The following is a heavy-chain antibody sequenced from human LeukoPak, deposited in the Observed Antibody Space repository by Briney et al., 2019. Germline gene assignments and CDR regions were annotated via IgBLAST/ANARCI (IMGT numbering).Heavy chain of an antibody. Sequence: GESLKISCKGSGYSFTNYWIGWVRQLPGKGLEWMGIIYPDVSNTRYSPSFQGQVTISADKSISTAYLQWSFLKAADTAMYYWARLSDSGNYFYMDVWGKGTTVTVSS. D-gene: IGHD3-10*01. CDR2: IYPDVSNT. V-gene: IGHV5-51*01. CDR3: ARLSDSGNYFYMDV. J-gene: IGHJ6*03. CDR1: GYSFTNYW.